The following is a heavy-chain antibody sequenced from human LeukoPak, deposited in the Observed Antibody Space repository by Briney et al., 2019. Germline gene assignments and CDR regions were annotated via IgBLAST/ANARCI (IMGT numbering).Heavy chain of an antibody. Sequence: WASVKVSCKTSGYTFTSYGISWVRQAPGQGLEWMGWISPYNGNTNYAQKLQGRVTMTTDTSTSTAYMELRSLRSDDTAVYYCARVAFDEYFDYWGQGTLVTVSS. CDR3: ARVAFDEYFDY. CDR1: GYTFTSYG. D-gene: IGHD3-3*02. CDR2: ISPYNGNT. V-gene: IGHV1-18*01. J-gene: IGHJ4*02.